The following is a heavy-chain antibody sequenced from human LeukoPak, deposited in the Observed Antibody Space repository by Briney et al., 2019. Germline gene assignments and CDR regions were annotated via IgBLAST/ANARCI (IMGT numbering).Heavy chain of an antibody. CDR3: ARAVYDILTGYSYYYYYYMDV. CDR2: ISSSGSTI. J-gene: IGHJ6*03. Sequence: GGSLRLSCAASGFTFSDYYMSWIRQAPGKGLEWVSYISSSGSTIYCADSVKGRFTISRDNAKNSLYLQMNSLRAEDTAVYYCARAVYDILTGYSYYYYYYMDVWGKGTTVTISS. V-gene: IGHV3-11*04. CDR1: GFTFSDYY. D-gene: IGHD3-9*01.